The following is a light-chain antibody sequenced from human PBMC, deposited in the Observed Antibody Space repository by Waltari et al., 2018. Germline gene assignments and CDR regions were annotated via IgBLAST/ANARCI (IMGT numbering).Light chain of an antibody. CDR3: QQYANSPLT. CDR2: GAS. J-gene: IGKJ4*01. V-gene: IGKV3-20*01. CDR1: KIITNNY. Sequence: EIVLTQSAGAMSLSPGGRATLSCSATKIITNNYLAWYQQKPGQAPRLLILGASNRATGIPDRFSGSGSGTDFTLTIYGLEPEDSAVYYCQQYANSPLTFGGGATVAIK.